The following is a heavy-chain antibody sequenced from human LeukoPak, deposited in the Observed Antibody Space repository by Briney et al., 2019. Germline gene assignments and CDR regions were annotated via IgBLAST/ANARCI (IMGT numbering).Heavy chain of an antibody. V-gene: IGHV3-7*03. CDR2: IEQGGSEK. D-gene: IGHD1-26*01. Sequence: PGGSLRLSCAASGFTFSNFWMSWVRQAPGKGLEWVANIEQGGSEKYYVDSVKGRFTISRDNAKNSLYLQMNSLRDEDTAVYFCAREARGSGRDFDYWGQGILVTVSS. CDR1: GFTFSNFW. J-gene: IGHJ4*02. CDR3: AREARGSGRDFDY.